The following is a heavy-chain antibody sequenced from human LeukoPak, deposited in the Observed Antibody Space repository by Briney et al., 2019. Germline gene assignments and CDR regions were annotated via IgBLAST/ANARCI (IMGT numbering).Heavy chain of an antibody. D-gene: IGHD3-10*01. CDR3: AREEVLWFGELFYDY. J-gene: IGHJ4*02. CDR2: KQDGSEK. Sequence: KQDGSEKYYVDSVKRRFTISRDNAKNSLYLQMNSLRAEDTAVYYCAREEVLWFGELFYDYWGQGTLVTVSS. V-gene: IGHV3-7*03.